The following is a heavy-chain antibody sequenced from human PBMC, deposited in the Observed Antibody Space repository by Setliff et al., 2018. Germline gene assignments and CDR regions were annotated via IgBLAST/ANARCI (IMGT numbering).Heavy chain of an antibody. CDR1: GGSFSGYY. D-gene: IGHD3-3*01. V-gene: IGHV4-34*01. CDR3: ASHPRVTIFGVVAFDY. J-gene: IGHJ4*02. CDR2: INHTGST. Sequence: PSETLSLTCAVYGGSFSGYYWSWIRQPPGKGLEWIGEINHTGSTNYSPSLKSRVTISVDTSKNQFSLKLTSVTAADTAVYYCASHPRVTIFGVVAFDYWGQGILVTVSS.